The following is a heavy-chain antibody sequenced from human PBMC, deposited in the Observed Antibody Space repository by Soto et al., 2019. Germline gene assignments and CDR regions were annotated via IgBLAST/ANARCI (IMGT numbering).Heavy chain of an antibody. CDR3: ARACSGGSCYWAAGY. CDR2: ISSYNGNT. CDR1: GYTFTSYG. V-gene: IGHV1-18*04. Sequence: ASVKVSCKASGYTFTSYGISWVRQTPGQGLEWMGWISSYNGNTNYAQKLQGRVTMTTDTSTSTAYMELRSLRSDDTAVYYCARACSGGSCYWAAGYWGQGTLVTVSS. J-gene: IGHJ4*02. D-gene: IGHD2-15*01.